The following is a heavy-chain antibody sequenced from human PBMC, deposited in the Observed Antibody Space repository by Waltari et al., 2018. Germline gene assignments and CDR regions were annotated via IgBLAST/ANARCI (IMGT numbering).Heavy chain of an antibody. CDR3: ARESYDSSGYPH. CDR2: IYSCGST. CDR1: GFTVSSNY. D-gene: IGHD3-22*01. V-gene: IGHV3-53*01. Sequence: EVQLVESGGGLIQPGGSLRLSCAASGFTVSSNYMSWVRQAPGKGLEWVSVIYSCGSTYYADSVKGRFTISRDNSKNTLYLQMNSLRAEDTAVYYCARESYDSSGYPHWGQGTLVTVSS. J-gene: IGHJ4*02.